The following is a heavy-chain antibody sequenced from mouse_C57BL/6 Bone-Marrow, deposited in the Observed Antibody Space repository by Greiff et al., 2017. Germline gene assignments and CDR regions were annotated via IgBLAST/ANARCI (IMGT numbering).Heavy chain of an antibody. D-gene: IGHD2-3*01. CDR2: IYPGGGYT. V-gene: IGHV1-63*01. J-gene: IGHJ1*03. CDR1: GYTFTNYW. Sequence: VQLVESGPELVRPGTSVKMSCKASGYTFTNYWIGWAKQRPGHGLEWIGDIYPGGGYTNYNEKFKGKATLTADKSSSTAYMQFSSLTSEDSASYYCARYESYWYFDVWGTGTTVTVSS. CDR3: ARYESYWYFDV.